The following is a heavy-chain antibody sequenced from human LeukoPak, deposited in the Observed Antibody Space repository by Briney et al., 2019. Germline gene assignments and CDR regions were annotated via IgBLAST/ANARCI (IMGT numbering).Heavy chain of an antibody. CDR2: INPSGGST. D-gene: IGHD2-2*01. Sequence: ASVKVSCKASGYTYTSYYMHRVRQAPGQGLEWMGIINPSGGSTSYAQKFQGRVTMTRDTSTSAVYMELSSLRSEDTAVYYCARYCSSTSCYGYYYGMDVWGKGTTVTVSS. V-gene: IGHV1-46*01. CDR1: GYTYTSYY. CDR3: ARYCSSTSCYGYYYGMDV. J-gene: IGHJ6*04.